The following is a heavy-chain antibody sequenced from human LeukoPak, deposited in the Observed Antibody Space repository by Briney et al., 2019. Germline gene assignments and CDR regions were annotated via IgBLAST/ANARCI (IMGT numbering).Heavy chain of an antibody. CDR3: ARDGLIVGATGNFDY. CDR2: ISYDGSNK. D-gene: IGHD1-26*01. Sequence: GRSLRLSCAASGFTFSSYAMHWVRQAPGKGLEWVAVISYDGSNKYYADSVKGRFTISRDNSKNTLYLQMNSLRAEDTAVYYCARDGLIVGATGNFDYWGQGTLVTVSS. V-gene: IGHV3-30-3*01. J-gene: IGHJ4*02. CDR1: GFTFSSYA.